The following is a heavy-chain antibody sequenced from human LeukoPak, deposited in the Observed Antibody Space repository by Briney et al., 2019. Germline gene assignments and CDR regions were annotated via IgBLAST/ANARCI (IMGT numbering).Heavy chain of an antibody. J-gene: IGHJ4*02. CDR2: INHSGST. D-gene: IGHD6-13*01. CDR1: GGSFSGYY. V-gene: IGHV4-34*01. Sequence: SETLSLTCAVYGGSFSGYYWSWIRQPPGKGPEWIGEINHSGSTNYNPSLKSRVTISVDTSKNQFSLKLSSVTAADTAVYYCASGIYGSSWDYWGQGTLVTVSS. CDR3: ASGIYGSSWDY.